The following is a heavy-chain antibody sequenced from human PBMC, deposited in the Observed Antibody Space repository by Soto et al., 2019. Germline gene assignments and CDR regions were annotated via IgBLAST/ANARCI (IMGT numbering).Heavy chain of an antibody. CDR1: GSSISSGDYY. CDR2: IYYSGST. D-gene: IGHD3-22*01. J-gene: IGHJ4*02. Sequence: SETLSLTCTVSGSSISSGDYYWSWIRQPPGKGLEWIGYIYYSGSTYYNPSLKSRVTISVDTSKNQFSLKLSSVTAADTAVYYCARDNYYDSSGYSYFDYWGQGTLVTVSS. V-gene: IGHV4-30-4*01. CDR3: ARDNYYDSSGYSYFDY.